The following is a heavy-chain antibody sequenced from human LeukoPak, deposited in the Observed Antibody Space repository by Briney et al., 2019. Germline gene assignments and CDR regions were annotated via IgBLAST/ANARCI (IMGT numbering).Heavy chain of an antibody. V-gene: IGHV3-74*01. Sequence: GGSLRLSCAASGFTFSSYWMHWVRQAPGKGLVWVSRINSDGISTSYADSVKGRFTIPRDNAKKSLYLQMNSLRAEDTAVYYCARDAVSLAAAGTSDYWGQGSLVTVSS. J-gene: IGHJ4*02. D-gene: IGHD6-13*01. CDR3: ARDAVSLAAAGTSDY. CDR2: INSDGIST. CDR1: GFTFSSYW.